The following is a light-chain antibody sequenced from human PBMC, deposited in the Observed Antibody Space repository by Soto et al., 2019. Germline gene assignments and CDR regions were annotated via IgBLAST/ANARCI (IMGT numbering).Light chain of an antibody. CDR3: QQYNGYWT. CDR1: KSIGTW. J-gene: IGKJ1*01. CDR2: DAS. V-gene: IGKV1-5*01. Sequence: DIPLTQSPATLYASVGARVTITGRASKSIGTWLAWYQQKPGQAPKLLIYDASTLENGVPSRFSGSGSGAEFTLTISSLEPDDFATDSCQQYNGYWTFGQGTKLEIK.